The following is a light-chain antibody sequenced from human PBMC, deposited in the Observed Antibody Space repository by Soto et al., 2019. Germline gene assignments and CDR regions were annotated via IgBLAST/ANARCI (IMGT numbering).Light chain of an antibody. CDR3: QQSYSTPNT. CDR2: GAS. Sequence: DIQMSLSPSSLSASVGDRVTITCRAGQSIRSYLIWYQQKPGKAPKLLIYGASSLHSGVPSRFSGSGSGTDFTLTISSLHPEDFATYYCQQSYSTPNTFGPGTKLESK. J-gene: IGKJ2*01. V-gene: IGKV1-39*01. CDR1: QSIRSY.